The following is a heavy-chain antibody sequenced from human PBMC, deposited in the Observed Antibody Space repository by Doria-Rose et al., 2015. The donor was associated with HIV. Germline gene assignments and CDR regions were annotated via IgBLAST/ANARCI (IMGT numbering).Heavy chain of an antibody. Sequence: QVQLQESGGGVVQPGRSLRLSCAASGFTFSSYAMHWVRQAPGKGLEWVAFISYDGTNKFYADSVKGRFTLSRDNSKNTLYLQMNSLRAGDTAVYYCVRDPYYDSSGSPLRYWGQGALVTVSS. D-gene: IGHD3-22*01. CDR1: GFTFSSYA. CDR3: VRDPYYDSSGSPLRY. CDR2: ISYDGTNK. J-gene: IGHJ4*02. V-gene: IGHV3-30*04.